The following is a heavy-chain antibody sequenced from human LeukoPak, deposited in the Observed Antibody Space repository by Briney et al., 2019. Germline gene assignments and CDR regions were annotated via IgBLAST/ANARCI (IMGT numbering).Heavy chain of an antibody. J-gene: IGHJ5*02. D-gene: IGHD3-22*01. V-gene: IGHV3-15*01. CDR3: XXDKXXPXXXXXRGPSDH. Sequence: PGGSLRLSCAVSGIPFINAWMTWVRQAPGKGLEWIGRVKSKGSGGTTDCTAPVKGRFTISRDDSKDTVYLQMNSLRTEDTAIYXXXXDKXXPXXXXXRGPSDHWGQGTVVTVSS. CDR1: GIPFINAW. CDR2: VKSKGSGGTT.